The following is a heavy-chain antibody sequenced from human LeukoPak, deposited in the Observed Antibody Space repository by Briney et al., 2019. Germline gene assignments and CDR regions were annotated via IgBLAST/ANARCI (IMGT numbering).Heavy chain of an antibody. CDR1: GGSMSGYF. V-gene: IGHV4-4*07. CDR3: AREARGGSTYFDN. J-gene: IGHJ4*02. Sequence: SETLSLTCTVSGGSMSGYFWAWIRRPAGKGLEWIGRIYSSGTTNYNLSLKSRVTMSLDTSKNQFSLSLTSVTAADTAVYYCAREARGGSTYFDNWGQGTLVTVSS. CDR2: IYSSGTT. D-gene: IGHD1-26*01.